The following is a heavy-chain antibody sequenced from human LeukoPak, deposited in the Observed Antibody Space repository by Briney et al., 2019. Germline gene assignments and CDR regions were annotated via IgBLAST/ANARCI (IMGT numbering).Heavy chain of an antibody. Sequence: PSETLSLTCTVSGGSISSSSYYWGWIRQPPGKGLEWIGSIYYSGSTYYNPSLKSRVTISVDTSKNQFSLKLSSVTAADTAVYYCARVDRGADDAFDIWGQGTMVTVSS. CDR1: GGSISSSSYY. D-gene: IGHD1-26*01. J-gene: IGHJ3*02. CDR2: IYYSGST. V-gene: IGHV4-39*07. CDR3: ARVDRGADDAFDI.